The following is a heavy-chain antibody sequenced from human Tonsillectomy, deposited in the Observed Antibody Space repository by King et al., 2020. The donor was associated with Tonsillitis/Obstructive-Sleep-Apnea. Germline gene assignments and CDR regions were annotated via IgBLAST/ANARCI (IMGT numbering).Heavy chain of an antibody. J-gene: IGHJ6*03. CDR2: LIPTLGSA. D-gene: IGHD4/OR15-4a*01. V-gene: IGHV1-69*11. CDR1: GSTFTNYA. CDR3: ARAGAPLIYYYMDV. Sequence: QLVQSGAEVRPPGSSVKVSCKASGSTFTNYAVIWVRQAPGQGLEWMGGLIPTLGSAKYAQKFQVRVTITADESTSTAYMEVHSLRSEDTAVYHCARAGAPLIYYYMDVWGKGTAVTVSS.